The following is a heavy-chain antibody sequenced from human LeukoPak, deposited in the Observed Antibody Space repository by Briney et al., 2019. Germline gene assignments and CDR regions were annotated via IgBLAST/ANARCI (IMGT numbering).Heavy chain of an antibody. CDR2: ISGSGGST. V-gene: IGHV3-23*01. Sequence: GGSLTLSCTASGFTFSSYWMSWVRQAPGKGLEWVSVISGSGGSTYYADSVKGLFTISRDNSKNPLYLQLNSLRAGDTVVYYCRRDKGSLYLSSFDSWGQGTLVTVSS. CDR3: RRDKGSLYLSSFDS. D-gene: IGHD6-13*01. CDR1: GFTFSSYW. J-gene: IGHJ4*02.